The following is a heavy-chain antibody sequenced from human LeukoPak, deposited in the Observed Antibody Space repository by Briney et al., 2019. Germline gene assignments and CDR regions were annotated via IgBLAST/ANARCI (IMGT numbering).Heavy chain of an antibody. V-gene: IGHV3-7*01. D-gene: IGHD4-17*01. CDR3: ARDRINYGDYGTYFDY. Sequence: PGGSLRLSCAASGFTFSSYWMSWVRQAPGKGLEWVANIKQDGSEKYYVDSVEGRFTISRDNAKNSLYLQMNSLRAEDTAVYYCARDRINYGDYGTYFDYWGQGTLVTVSS. CDR1: GFTFSSYW. CDR2: IKQDGSEK. J-gene: IGHJ4*02.